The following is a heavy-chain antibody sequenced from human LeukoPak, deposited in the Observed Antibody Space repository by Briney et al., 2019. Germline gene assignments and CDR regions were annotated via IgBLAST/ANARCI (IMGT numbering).Heavy chain of an antibody. V-gene: IGHV1-2*02. CDR1: GYTFTGYY. D-gene: IGHD3-22*01. Sequence: ASVKVSCKASGYTFTGYYVHWVRQAPGQGLEWMGWINPDGGGTDYAQKFQGRVTMTRDTSISTAYMELNSLRSDDTAVYYCAKDRGGGSSSGYYYFDYWGQGTLVTVSS. J-gene: IGHJ4*02. CDR3: AKDRGGGSSSGYYYFDY. CDR2: INPDGGGT.